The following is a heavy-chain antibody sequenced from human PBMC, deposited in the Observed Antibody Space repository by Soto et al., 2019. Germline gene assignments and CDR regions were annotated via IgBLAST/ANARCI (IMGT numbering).Heavy chain of an antibody. Sequence: EVQLVESGGGVVRPGGSLRLSCAASGFTFDDYGMSWVRQAPGKGLEWVSGINWNGGSTGYADSVKGRFTISRDNGKNSRYLQMNSLRAEDTALYYCARDVTLTMGNAFDIWGQGTMVTVSS. V-gene: IGHV3-20*04. J-gene: IGHJ3*02. CDR3: ARDVTLTMGNAFDI. CDR2: INWNGGST. D-gene: IGHD3-10*01. CDR1: GFTFDDYG.